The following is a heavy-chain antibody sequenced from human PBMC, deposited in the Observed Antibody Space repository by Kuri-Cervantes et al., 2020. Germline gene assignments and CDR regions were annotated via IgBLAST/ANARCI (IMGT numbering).Heavy chain of an antibody. V-gene: IGHV4-59*08. J-gene: IGHJ1*01. D-gene: IGHD3-10*01. CDR1: GGSISSYY. CDR3: ARTSSSSGIGYFQH. CDR2: IYYSGST. Sequence: GSLRLSCTVSGGSISSYYWSWIRQPPGKGLEWIGYIYYSGSTNYNPSLKSRVTISVATSRNQFSLKLTSVTAADTAVYYCARTSSSSGIGYFQHWGQGTLVTVSS.